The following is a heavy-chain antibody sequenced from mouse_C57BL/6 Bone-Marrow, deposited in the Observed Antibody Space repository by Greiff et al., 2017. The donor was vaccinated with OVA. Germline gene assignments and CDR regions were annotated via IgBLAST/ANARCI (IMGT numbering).Heavy chain of an antibody. CDR1: GFSLTSYG. Sequence: QVQLKESGPGLVAPSQSLSITCTVSGFSLTSYGVDWVRQSPGNGLEWLGVIWGVGSTNYNSALKSRLSISKDNSKSQVFLKMNSLQTDDTAMYYGASKRSNYGAWFAYWGQGTLVTVSA. CDR2: IWGVGST. J-gene: IGHJ3*01. CDR3: ASKRSNYGAWFAY. V-gene: IGHV2-6*01. D-gene: IGHD2-5*01.